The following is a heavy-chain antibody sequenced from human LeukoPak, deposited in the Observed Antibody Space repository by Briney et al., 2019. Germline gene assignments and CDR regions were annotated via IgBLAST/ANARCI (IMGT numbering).Heavy chain of an antibody. CDR1: GFTFSSFG. CDR3: ARDRDYESANFDY. Sequence: GRSLRLSCAASGFTFSSFGMHWVRQAPGKGLEWVAVIWYDGGHKYYADSVKGRFSISRDNSKNTLYLQMNSLRAEDTAVYYCARDRDYESANFDYWGQGTLVTVSS. J-gene: IGHJ4*02. CDR2: IWYDGGHK. D-gene: IGHD3-22*01. V-gene: IGHV3-33*01.